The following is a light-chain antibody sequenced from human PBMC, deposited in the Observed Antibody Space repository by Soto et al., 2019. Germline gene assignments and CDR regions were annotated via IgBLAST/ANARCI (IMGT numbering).Light chain of an antibody. Sequence: QSALTQPASVSGSPGQSITISCTGTSSDVGRYDYVSWYQQHPDKAPKLMIYEVSNRPSGVSSRFSGSKSGNTASLTISGLQAEDEADYYCSSYTSSNTLYVFGTGTKLTVL. CDR2: EVS. J-gene: IGLJ1*01. CDR3: SSYTSSNTLYV. V-gene: IGLV2-14*01. CDR1: SSDVGRYDY.